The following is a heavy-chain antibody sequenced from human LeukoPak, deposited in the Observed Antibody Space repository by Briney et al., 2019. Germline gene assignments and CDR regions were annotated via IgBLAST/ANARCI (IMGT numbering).Heavy chain of an antibody. CDR1: GYTITSYD. J-gene: IGHJ6*03. V-gene: IGHV1-8*01. D-gene: IGHD3-3*01. Sequence: ASVQVSCMASGYTITSYDINWVRHLTGQGHEWLGWINPNSGNTGYAQKFQGRVTMTRNTSISTAYMELSSLRSEDTAVYYCARSYYDFWSGYYDKKRTMDVWGKGTTVTVSS. CDR3: ARSYYDFWSGYYDKKRTMDV. CDR2: INPNSGNT.